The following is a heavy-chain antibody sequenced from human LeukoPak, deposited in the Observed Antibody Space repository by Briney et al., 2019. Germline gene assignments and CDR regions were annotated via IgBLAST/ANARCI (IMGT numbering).Heavy chain of an antibody. J-gene: IGHJ4*02. CDR1: GFLFSSYN. CDR3: VRMTHSGNSFDN. D-gene: IGHD6-25*01. V-gene: IGHV3-48*01. CDR2: ISYTGNTI. Sequence: QPGGSLRLSCEASGFLFSSYNMNWVRQAPGKGLEWVSYISYTGNTIYYADSVEGRLTISRDNAKNSLILQLTSLRMEGTAVYYCVRMTHSGNSFDNWGRGTLVIVSS.